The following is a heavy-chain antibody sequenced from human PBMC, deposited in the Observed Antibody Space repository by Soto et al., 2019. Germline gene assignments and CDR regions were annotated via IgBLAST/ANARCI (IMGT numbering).Heavy chain of an antibody. D-gene: IGHD3-10*01. V-gene: IGHV4-31*03. CDR3: ARGRGLFSDWFDP. J-gene: IGHJ5*02. CDR1: GGSISSGDYY. Sequence: QVQLQESGPGLVKPSQTLSLACTVSGGSISSGDYYWSWIRQHPGKGLEWIAYIYYSGSTYYNPSLKSRVSISVDTSKNQFSLRLSSVTAADTAVYYCARGRGLFSDWFDPWGQGTLVTVSS. CDR2: IYYSGST.